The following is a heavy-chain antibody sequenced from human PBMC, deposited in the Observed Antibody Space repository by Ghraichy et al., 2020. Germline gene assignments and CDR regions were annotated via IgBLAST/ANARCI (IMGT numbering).Heavy chain of an antibody. J-gene: IGHJ4*02. V-gene: IGHV3-11*06. D-gene: IGHD6-19*01. CDR3: ARDPRSSGWKTARYFDY. CDR1: GFTFSDYY. CDR2: ISSSSSYT. Sequence: GGSLRLSCAASGFTFSDYYMSWIRQAPGKGLEWVSYISSSSSYTNYADSVKGRFTISRDNAKNSLYLQMNSLRAEDTAVYYCARDPRSSGWKTARYFDYWGQGTLVTVSS.